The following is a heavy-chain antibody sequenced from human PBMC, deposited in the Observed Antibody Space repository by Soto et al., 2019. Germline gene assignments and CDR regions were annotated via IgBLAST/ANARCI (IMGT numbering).Heavy chain of an antibody. Sequence: GESLKISCKGSGYSFTSYWIGWVRQMPGKGLEWMGIIYPGDSDTRYSPSFQGHVTISADKSISTTYMQWSSLKASDTALFYCARQGMITRREYGMDVWGQGTMVTVSS. CDR3: ARQGMITRREYGMDV. D-gene: IGHD3-16*01. J-gene: IGHJ6*02. V-gene: IGHV5-51*01. CDR2: IYPGDSDT. CDR1: GYSFTSYW.